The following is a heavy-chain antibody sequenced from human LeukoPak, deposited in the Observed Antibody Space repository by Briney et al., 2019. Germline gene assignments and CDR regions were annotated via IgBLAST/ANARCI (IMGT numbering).Heavy chain of an antibody. CDR2: IYTSGST. V-gene: IGHV4-4*07. CDR1: GGSISSYY. Sequence: SETLSLTCTVSGGSISSYYWSWIRQPAGKGLEWIGRIYTSGSTNYNPSLKRRVTMSVDTSKNQFSLKLSSVTAADTAVYYCARDYRYQLLWWFDPWGQGTLVTVSS. CDR3: ARDYRYQLLWWFDP. D-gene: IGHD2-2*01. J-gene: IGHJ5*02.